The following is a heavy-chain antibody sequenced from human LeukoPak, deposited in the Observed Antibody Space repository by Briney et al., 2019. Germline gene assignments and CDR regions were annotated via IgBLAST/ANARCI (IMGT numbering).Heavy chain of an antibody. CDR2: ISSNGGST. V-gene: IGHV3-64*01. J-gene: IGHJ4*02. D-gene: IGHD5-18*01. CDR3: ARVGGGYSYGTFDY. Sequence: GGSLRLSCAASGFTFSSYAMHWVRQAPGKGLEYVSAISSNGGSTYYANSVKGRFTISRDNSKNTLYLQMGSLRAEDMAVYYCARVGGGYSYGTFDYWGQGTLVTVSS. CDR1: GFTFSSYA.